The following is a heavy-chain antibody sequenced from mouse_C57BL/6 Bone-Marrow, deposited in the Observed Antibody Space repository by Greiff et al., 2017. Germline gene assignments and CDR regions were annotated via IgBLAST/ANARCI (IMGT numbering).Heavy chain of an antibody. D-gene: IGHD1-1*02. CDR3: ARDPYGPLAY. J-gene: IGHJ3*01. CDR1: GYTFTSYW. V-gene: IGHV1-64*01. CDR2: IHPNSGST. Sequence: QVQLQQPGAELVKPGASVKLSCKASGYTFTSYWMHWVKQRPGQGLEWIGMIHPNSGSTNYNEKFKSKATLTVDKSSSTAYMQLSSLTFEDSAVYCCARDPYGPLAYWGQGTLVTVSA.